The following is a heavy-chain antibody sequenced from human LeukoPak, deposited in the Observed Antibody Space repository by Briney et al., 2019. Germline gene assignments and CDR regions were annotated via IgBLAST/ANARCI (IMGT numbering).Heavy chain of an antibody. CDR2: INLNSGGT. Sequence: ASVKVSCKASGYTFTGYYMHWGRQAPGQGLEWMGWINLNSGGTNYAQKFQGRVAMTRDTSISTAYMELSRLRSGDTAVYYCARGGDYYDSSGYYDDAFDIWGQGTMVTVSS. J-gene: IGHJ3*02. V-gene: IGHV1-2*02. CDR3: ARGGDYYDSSGYYDDAFDI. CDR1: GYTFTGYY. D-gene: IGHD3-22*01.